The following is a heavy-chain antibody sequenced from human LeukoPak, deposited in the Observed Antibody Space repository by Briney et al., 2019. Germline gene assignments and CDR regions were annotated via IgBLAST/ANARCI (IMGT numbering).Heavy chain of an antibody. CDR2: INPSGGST. CDR1: GYTFTSYY. J-gene: IGHJ6*02. CDR3: ARDMTTVTTKDYYYYGMDV. V-gene: IGHV1-46*01. D-gene: IGHD4-17*01. Sequence: VSVKVSCKASGYTFTSYYMHWVRQAPGQGLEWMGIINPSGGSTSYAQKFQGRVTMTRDTSTSTVYMELSSLRSEDTAVYYCARDMTTVTTKDYYYYGMDVWGQGTTVTVSS.